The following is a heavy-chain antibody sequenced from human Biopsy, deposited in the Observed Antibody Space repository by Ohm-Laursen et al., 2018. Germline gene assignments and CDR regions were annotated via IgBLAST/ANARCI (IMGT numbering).Heavy chain of an antibody. V-gene: IGHV4-31*03. D-gene: IGHD2-15*01. CDR2: MHHSGPT. Sequence: TLSLTCTVSGDSISSDYYWTWIRQVPGEGLEWIAYMHHSGPTYTYYNPSLKSRVAISVEVSKNQFSLRLSSVTAADTAVYYCASLGRYCSGENCYGIDYWGQGTLVTVSS. J-gene: IGHJ4*02. CDR1: GDSISSDYY. CDR3: ASLGRYCSGENCYGIDY.